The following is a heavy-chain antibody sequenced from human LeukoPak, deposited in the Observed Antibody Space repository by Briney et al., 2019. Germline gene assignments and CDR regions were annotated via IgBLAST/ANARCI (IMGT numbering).Heavy chain of an antibody. CDR2: ISWNSGSI. D-gene: IGHD1-14*01. CDR3: AKDLGTKGGTGALDFDY. CDR1: GFTFDDYA. Sequence: PGGSLRLSCAASGFTFDDYAMHWVRQAPGKGLEWVSGISWNSGSIGYADSVKGRFTISRDNAKNSLYLQMNSLRAEDTALYYCAKDLGTKGGTGALDFDYWGQGTLVTVSS. J-gene: IGHJ4*02. V-gene: IGHV3-9*01.